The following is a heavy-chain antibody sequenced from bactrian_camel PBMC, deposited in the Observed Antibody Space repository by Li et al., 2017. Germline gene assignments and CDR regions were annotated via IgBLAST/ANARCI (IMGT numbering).Heavy chain of an antibody. CDR3: VGDSWSGWDGLGNY. CDR2: IDNHGST. V-gene: IGHV3S57*01. J-gene: IGHJ4*01. Sequence: HVQLVESGGGSVRAGESLRLSCVVSAYASSRYCLGWFRRAPGKEREAVAAIDNHGSTAYAESVKGRFTISRDNAKNTGYLQMNSLKPGDTAVYYCVGDSWSGWDGLGNYWGQGTQVTVS. CDR1: AYASSRYC. D-gene: IGHD1*01.